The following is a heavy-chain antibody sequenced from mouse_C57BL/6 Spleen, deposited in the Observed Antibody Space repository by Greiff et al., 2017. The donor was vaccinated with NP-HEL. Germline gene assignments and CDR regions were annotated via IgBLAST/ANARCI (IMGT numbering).Heavy chain of an antibody. V-gene: IGHV1-62-2*01. Sequence: QVQLKQSGAELVKPGASVKLSCKASGYTFTEYTIHWVKQRSGQGLEWIGWFYPGSGSIKYNEKFKDKATLTADKSSSTAYMELSRLTSEDSAVYFCARHEDRTTVVATRGYYFDYWGQGTTLTVSS. J-gene: IGHJ2*01. D-gene: IGHD1-1*01. CDR3: ARHEDRTTVVATRGYYFDY. CDR2: FYPGSGSI. CDR1: GYTFTEYT.